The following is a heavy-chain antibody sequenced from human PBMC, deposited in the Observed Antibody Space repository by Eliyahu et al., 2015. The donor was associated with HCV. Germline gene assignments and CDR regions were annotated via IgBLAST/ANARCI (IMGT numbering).Heavy chain of an antibody. J-gene: IGHJ4*02. V-gene: IGHV4-34*01. D-gene: IGHD6-19*01. CDR2: INHSGST. Sequence: QVQLQQWGAGLLKPSETLSLTCAVYGGSFSGYYWSWIRQPPGKGLEWIGEINHSGSTNYNPSLKSRVTISVDTSKNQFSLKLSSVTAADTAVYYCARGPAVAGKVPAGYFDYWGQGTLVTVSS. CDR3: ARGPAVAGKVPAGYFDY. CDR1: GGSFSGYY.